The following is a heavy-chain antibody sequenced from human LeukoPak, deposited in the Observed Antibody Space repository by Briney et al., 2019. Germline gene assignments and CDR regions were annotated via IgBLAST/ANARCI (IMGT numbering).Heavy chain of an antibody. V-gene: IGHV4-59*01. CDR2: VYYSGST. D-gene: IGHD1-1*01. CDR1: GGSISSYY. CDR3: ARDAGHQLSRRNYYAMDV. Sequence: PSETLSLTCTVSGGSISSYYWSWIRQPPGKGLEWIGYVYYSGSTNYNPSLKSRVTISVDTSKNQISLKLTSVTAADTAVYYCARDAGHQLSRRNYYAMDVWGQGTTVTVSS. J-gene: IGHJ6*02.